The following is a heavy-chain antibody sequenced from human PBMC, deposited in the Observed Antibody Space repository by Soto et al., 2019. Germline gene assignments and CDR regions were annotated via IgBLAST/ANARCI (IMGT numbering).Heavy chain of an antibody. CDR1: GFTLSSYA. D-gene: IGHD1-26*01. CDR3: AKDRRWELPNPPTA. V-gene: IGHV3-23*01. J-gene: IGHJ5*02. CDR2: TSGSGGST. Sequence: PGGSLRLSCAASGFTLSSYAMSWVRQAPGKGLEWVSATSGSGGSTYYADSVKGRFTISRDNSKNTLYLQMNSLRAEDTAVYYCAKDRRWELPNPPTAWGQGTLVTVSS.